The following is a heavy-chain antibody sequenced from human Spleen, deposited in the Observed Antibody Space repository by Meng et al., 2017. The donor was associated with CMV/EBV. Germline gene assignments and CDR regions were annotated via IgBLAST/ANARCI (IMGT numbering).Heavy chain of an antibody. J-gene: IGHJ4*02. CDR3: ARDQSGSYSAQSWALDY. V-gene: IGHV3-21*01. CDR2: ISGNGVYI. CDR1: GFNFNIYG. D-gene: IGHD1-26*01. Sequence: GGSLRLSCAASGFNFNIYGMNWVRQAPGKGLEWVSSISGNGVYIHYASSLNGRVTISRDNTKNSLYLQMTSLRVDDTAIYYCARDQSGSYSAQSWALDYWGQGMLVTVSS.